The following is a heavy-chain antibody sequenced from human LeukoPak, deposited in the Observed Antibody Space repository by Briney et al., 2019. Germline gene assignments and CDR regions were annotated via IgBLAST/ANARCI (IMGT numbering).Heavy chain of an antibody. CDR3: ARDDSSGYSDY. Sequence: GGSLRLSCAASGFTFSSYAMSWVRQASGKGLEWVSVIYSGGNTYYADSVKGRFTISRDNSQNTLYLQMNSLRAEDTAVYYCARDDSSGYSDYWGQGTLVTVSS. CDR2: IYSGGNT. J-gene: IGHJ4*02. D-gene: IGHD3-22*01. V-gene: IGHV3-53*01. CDR1: GFTFSSYA.